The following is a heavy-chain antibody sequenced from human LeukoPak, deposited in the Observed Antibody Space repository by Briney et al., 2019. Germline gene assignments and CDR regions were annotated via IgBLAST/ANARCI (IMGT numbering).Heavy chain of an antibody. D-gene: IGHD3-10*01. CDR1: GVSFSSSSYY. J-gene: IGHJ4*02. Sequence: SVTLSLTCTVSGVSFSSSSYYWGWIRQPAGKGLEWIGSIYYTGRTYYTPSLKSRVTISVDTSKNQFSLRLSSVTAEDTAAYYCARGITLVRGLPREFDYWGQGTLVTVSS. CDR3: ARGITLVRGLPREFDY. CDR2: IYYTGRT. V-gene: IGHV4-39*01.